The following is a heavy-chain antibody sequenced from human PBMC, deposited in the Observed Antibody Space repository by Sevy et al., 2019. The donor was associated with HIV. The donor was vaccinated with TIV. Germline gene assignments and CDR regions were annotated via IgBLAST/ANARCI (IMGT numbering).Heavy chain of an antibody. CDR1: GYTLTQLS. CDR2: FDPEDGKT. D-gene: IGHD3-22*01. J-gene: IGHJ4*02. CDR3: TITKDYYDNSGYPFDY. Sequence: ASLKVSCKVSGYTLTQLSMHWVRQAPGKGLEWMGTFDPEDGKTIYAQKFQGRVTLTEDTSTDTAYMELSSLRPEDTAVFYCTITKDYYDNSGYPFDYWGQGTLVTVSS. V-gene: IGHV1-24*01.